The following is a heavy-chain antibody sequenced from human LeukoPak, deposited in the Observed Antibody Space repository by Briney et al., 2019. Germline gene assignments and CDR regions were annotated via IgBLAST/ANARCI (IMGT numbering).Heavy chain of an antibody. V-gene: IGHV4-34*01. CDR1: GGSISSYY. Sequence: SSETLSLTCTVSGGSISSYYWSWIRQPPGKGLEWIGEINHSGSTNYNPSLKSRVTISVDTSKNQFSLKLSSVTAADTAVYYCARARRRGYYGSGSYYVDYWGQGTLVTVSS. J-gene: IGHJ4*02. CDR2: INHSGST. CDR3: ARARRRGYYGSGSYYVDY. D-gene: IGHD3-10*01.